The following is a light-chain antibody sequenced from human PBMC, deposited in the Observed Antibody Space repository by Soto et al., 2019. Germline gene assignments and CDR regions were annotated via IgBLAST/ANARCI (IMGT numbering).Light chain of an antibody. Sequence: DVQRTQSPSSLSASVGDTVTIAFRAEQRISTWLAWYQQKPNKAPKSLISGASNLQSGVPSRFSGSGSGTDFTLTISSLQPEDCATYYCEQFYTFPRAFGGGTKVDIK. CDR2: GAS. J-gene: IGKJ4*01. CDR3: EQFYTFPRA. V-gene: IGKV1D-16*02. CDR1: QRISTW.